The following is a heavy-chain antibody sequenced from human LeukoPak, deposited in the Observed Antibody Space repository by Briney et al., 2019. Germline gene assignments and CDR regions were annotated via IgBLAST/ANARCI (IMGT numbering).Heavy chain of an antibody. D-gene: IGHD6-6*01. CDR3: ASPIAGRQGYYYYGTDV. CDR2: ISGSGGSR. J-gene: IGHJ6*02. V-gene: IGHV3-23*01. Sequence: PGGSLRLSCAASGFTFSSYAMSWVRQAPGKGLEWVSAISGSGGSRYYADAVKGRFTISRDNSKNTLYLQMNSLRAEDTAVYYCASPIAGRQGYYYYGTDVWGQGTTVTVSS. CDR1: GFTFSSYA.